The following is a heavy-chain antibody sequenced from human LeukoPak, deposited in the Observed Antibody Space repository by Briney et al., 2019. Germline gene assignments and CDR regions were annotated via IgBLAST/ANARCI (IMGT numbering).Heavy chain of an antibody. CDR1: GFTFSSYA. V-gene: IGHV3-23*01. Sequence: GGSLRLSCAASGFTFSSYAMSWVRQAPGKGLEGVSAISGGGGKTWYADSVKGRFTISRDNSKNTLYLQMNSLRAEDTALYYCAKDPIVFNSGDYYLGAFNIWGQGAMVTVSS. CDR2: ISGGGGKT. J-gene: IGHJ3*02. D-gene: IGHD2-21*02. CDR3: AKDPIVFNSGDYYLGAFNI.